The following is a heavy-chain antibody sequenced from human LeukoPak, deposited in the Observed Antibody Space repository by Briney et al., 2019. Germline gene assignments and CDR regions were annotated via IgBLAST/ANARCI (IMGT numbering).Heavy chain of an antibody. CDR3: ARAPPPYSSSSPIDY. CDR1: GFTFSSYS. D-gene: IGHD6-6*01. CDR2: ISSSSSTI. V-gene: IGHV3-48*02. Sequence: GGSLRLSCAASGFTFSSYSMNWVRQAPGKGLEWVSYISSSSSTIYYADSVKGRFTISRDNAKNSLYLQVNSLRDEDTAVYYCARAPPPYSSSSPIDYWGQGTLVTVSS. J-gene: IGHJ4*02.